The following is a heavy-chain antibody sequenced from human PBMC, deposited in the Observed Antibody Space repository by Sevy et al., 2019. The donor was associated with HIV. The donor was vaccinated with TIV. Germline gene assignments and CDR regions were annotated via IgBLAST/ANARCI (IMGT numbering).Heavy chain of an antibody. CDR1: GGSISSGGYY. Sequence: SDTLSLTCTVSGGSISSGGYYWSWIRQHPGKGLEWIGYIYYSGSTYYNPSLKSRVTISVDTSKNQFSLKLSSVTAADTAVYYCAAGTQGAAYFDYWGQGTLVTVSS. CDR3: AAGTQGAAYFDY. CDR2: IYYSGST. V-gene: IGHV4-31*03. D-gene: IGHD1-26*01. J-gene: IGHJ4*02.